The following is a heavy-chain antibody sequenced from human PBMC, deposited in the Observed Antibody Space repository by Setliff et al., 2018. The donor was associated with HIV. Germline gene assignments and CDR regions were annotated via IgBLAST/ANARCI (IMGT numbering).Heavy chain of an antibody. V-gene: IGHV1-18*01. CDR1: GYNFVNYG. Sequence: ASVKVSCKASGYNFVNYGISWVRQAPRQGLEWMGWISGYNAKTQYAQKVQGRVTMTTDTSTGTAYMELRSLRSDDTAVYFCARQDYRYDGGIYQYYGLDVWGQGTTVTVSS. CDR2: ISGYNAKT. J-gene: IGHJ6*02. D-gene: IGHD3-16*02. CDR3: ARQDYRYDGGIYQYYGLDV.